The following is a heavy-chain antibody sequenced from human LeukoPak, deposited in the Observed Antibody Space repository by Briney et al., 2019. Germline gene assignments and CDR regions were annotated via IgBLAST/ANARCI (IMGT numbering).Heavy chain of an antibody. CDR1: GDSVSSNSAA. V-gene: IGHV6-1*01. D-gene: IGHD3-22*01. J-gene: IGHJ6*03. Sequence: SQTPSLTCAISGDSVSSNSAAWNWIWQSPSRGLEWLGRTYYRSKWYNDYAVSVKSRITINPDTSKNQFSLQLNSVTPEDTAVYYCASYYYDSSGYPPYYYYYMDAWGKGTTVTVSS. CDR3: ASYYYDSSGYPPYYYYYMDA. CDR2: TYYRSKWYN.